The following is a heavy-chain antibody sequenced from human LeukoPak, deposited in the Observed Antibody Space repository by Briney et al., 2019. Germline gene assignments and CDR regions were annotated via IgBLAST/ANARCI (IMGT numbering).Heavy chain of an antibody. Sequence: GASVKVSCKASRYTFTGYYMHWVRQAPGQGLEWMGWINPNSGGTNYAQKFQGRVTMTRDTSVSTAYMELSRPRSDDTAVYYCARGRVASNYAWRAFDIWGQGTMVTVSS. CDR2: INPNSGGT. CDR3: ARGRVASNYAWRAFDI. J-gene: IGHJ3*02. CDR1: RYTFTGYY. V-gene: IGHV1-2*02. D-gene: IGHD4-11*01.